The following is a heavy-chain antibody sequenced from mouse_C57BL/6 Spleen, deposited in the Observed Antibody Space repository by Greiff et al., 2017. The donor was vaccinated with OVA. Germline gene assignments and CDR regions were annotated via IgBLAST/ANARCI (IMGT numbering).Heavy chain of an antibody. CDR1: GYSINSGYY. J-gene: IGHJ1*03. Sequence: EVQLQQSGPGLVKPSQSLSLTCSVPGYSINSGYYWNWIRQFPGNKLEWMGYISYYGSNNYNPSLKNRISITRDTSKNQFFLKLNSVTTEDTDTYYCAREGTTVVARDWYVDVWGTGTTVTVSS. D-gene: IGHD1-1*01. CDR3: AREGTTVVARDWYVDV. CDR2: ISYYGSN. V-gene: IGHV3-6*01.